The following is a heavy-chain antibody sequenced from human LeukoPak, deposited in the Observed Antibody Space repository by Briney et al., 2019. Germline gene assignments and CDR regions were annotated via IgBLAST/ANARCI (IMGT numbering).Heavy chain of an antibody. J-gene: IGHJ6*02. D-gene: IGHD2-2*02. V-gene: IGHV1-8*01. CDR1: GYTFTNYD. CDR2: MNPNSGNI. CDR3: ARFKCSSTSCYMFRSSSSYYYGTDV. Sequence: ASVKVSFKASGYTFTNYDINWVRQATGQGLEWMGWMNPNSGNIAYSQKFQVRVSMTRNTAISTVYMELRSLRSEDTAVYYCARFKCSSTSCYMFRSSSSYYYGTDVWGQGTTVTVSS.